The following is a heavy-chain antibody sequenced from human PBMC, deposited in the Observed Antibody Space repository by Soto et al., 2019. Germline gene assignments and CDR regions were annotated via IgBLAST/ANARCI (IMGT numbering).Heavy chain of an antibody. CDR1: GGSFSGYY. CDR3: ARLYGYLYYYYMDV. J-gene: IGHJ6*03. CDR2: INHSGST. D-gene: IGHD1-1*01. V-gene: IGHV4-34*01. Sequence: SETLSLTCVVYGGSFSGYYWSWIRQPPGKGLEWIGEINHSGSTNYNPSLKSRVTISVDTSKNQFSLNLSSVTAADTAVYYCARLYGYLYYYYMDVWGKGTTVTVSS.